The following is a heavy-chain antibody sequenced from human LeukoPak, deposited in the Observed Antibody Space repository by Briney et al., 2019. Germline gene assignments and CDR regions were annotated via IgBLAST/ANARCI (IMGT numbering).Heavy chain of an antibody. CDR3: AELGITMIGGV. CDR1: GFTFSSYW. J-gene: IGHJ6*04. V-gene: IGHV3-7*01. D-gene: IGHD3-10*02. CDR2: IKQDGSEK. Sequence: GGSLRLSCAASGFTFSSYWMSWVRQAPGKGLEWVAYIKQDGSEKYYVYSVKGRFTISRDNAKNSLYLQMNSLRAEDTAVYYCAELGITMIGGVWGKGTTVTISS.